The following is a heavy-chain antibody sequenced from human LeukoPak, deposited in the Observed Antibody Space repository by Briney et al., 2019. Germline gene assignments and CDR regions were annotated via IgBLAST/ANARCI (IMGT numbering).Heavy chain of an antibody. V-gene: IGHV3-7*03. CDR1: GFTFSSYW. CDR3: AREGRITMLVDGAFDI. D-gene: IGHD3-22*01. Sequence: PGGSLRLSCAASGFTFSSYWMSWVRQAPGKGLEWVANIKQDGSEKYYVDSVKGRFTISRDNAKNSLYLQMNSLRAEDTAVYYCAREGRITMLVDGAFDIWGQGTMVTVSS. CDR2: IKQDGSEK. J-gene: IGHJ3*02.